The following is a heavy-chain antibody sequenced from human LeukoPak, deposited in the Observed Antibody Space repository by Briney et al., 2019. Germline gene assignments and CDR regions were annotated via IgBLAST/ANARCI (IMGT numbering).Heavy chain of an antibody. CDR2: INPNSGGT. CDR3: ATSLVLPLRYMDV. Sequence: ASVKVSCKASGYTFTGYYMHWVRQAPGQGLEWMGWINPNSGGTNYAQKFQGRVTMTRDTSISTAYMELSRLRSDDTAVYFCATSLVLPLRYMDVWGKGTVVTVSS. V-gene: IGHV1-2*02. D-gene: IGHD1-7*01. CDR1: GYTFTGYY. J-gene: IGHJ6*03.